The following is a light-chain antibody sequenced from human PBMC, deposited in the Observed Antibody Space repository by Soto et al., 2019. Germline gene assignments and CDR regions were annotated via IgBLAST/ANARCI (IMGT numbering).Light chain of an antibody. J-gene: IGLJ1*01. Sequence: QLVLTQPPSVSGAPGQRVTLSCTGNSSNLGAGYDVHWYQQLPGAAPKLVIFGNRNRPSGVPERFSGSKSGTSASLAITGLQDEDEADYYCCSNAGSSTFVFGTGTKLTVL. CDR1: SSNLGAGYD. CDR3: CSNAGSSTFV. V-gene: IGLV1-40*01. CDR2: GNR.